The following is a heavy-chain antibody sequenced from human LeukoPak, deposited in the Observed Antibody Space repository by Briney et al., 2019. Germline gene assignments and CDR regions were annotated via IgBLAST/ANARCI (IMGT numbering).Heavy chain of an antibody. Sequence: GGSLRLSCAASGFTFSSYAMSWVRQAPGKGLEWVSAISGSGGSTYYADSVKGRFTISRDNSKNTLYLRMNSLRAEDTAVYYCAKAPTYYDFWSGLYWGQGTLVTVSS. CDR1: GFTFSSYA. CDR3: AKAPTYYDFWSGLY. V-gene: IGHV3-23*01. D-gene: IGHD3-3*01. CDR2: ISGSGGST. J-gene: IGHJ4*02.